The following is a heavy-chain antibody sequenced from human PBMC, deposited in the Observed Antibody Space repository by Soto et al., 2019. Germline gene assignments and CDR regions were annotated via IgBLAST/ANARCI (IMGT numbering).Heavy chain of an antibody. CDR1: GGSISSGGYY. D-gene: IGHD1-1*01. V-gene: IGHV4-31*03. CDR3: ATARPYYYYGMDV. Sequence: SETLSLTCTVSGGSISSGGYYWSWIRQHPGKGLEWIGYIYYSGSTYYNPSLKSRVTISVDTSKNQFSLKLSSVTAADTAVYYCATARPYYYYGMDVWGHGTTVTVSS. J-gene: IGHJ6*02. CDR2: IYYSGST.